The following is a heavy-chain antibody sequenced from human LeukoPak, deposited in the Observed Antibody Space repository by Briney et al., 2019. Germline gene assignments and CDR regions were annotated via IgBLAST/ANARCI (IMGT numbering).Heavy chain of an antibody. CDR2: ISAYNGNT. D-gene: IGHD6-13*01. CDR1: GYTFTSYG. Sequence: ASVKVSCKASGYTFTSYGISWVRQAPGQGLEWMGWISAYNGNTNYAQKLQGRVTMTTDTSTSTAYMELRSLRSDDTAVYYCARSLAAAGARDDAFDIWGQGTMVTVSS. V-gene: IGHV1-18*01. CDR3: ARSLAAAGARDDAFDI. J-gene: IGHJ3*02.